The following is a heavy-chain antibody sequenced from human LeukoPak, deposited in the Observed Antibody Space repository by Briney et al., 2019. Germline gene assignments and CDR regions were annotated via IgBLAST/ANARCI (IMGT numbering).Heavy chain of an antibody. Sequence: ASVKVSCKASGGTFSSYAISWVRQAPGQGLEWMGRIIPILGIANYAQKFQGRVTITADKSTSTAYMELSSLRSEDTAVYYCARGIVPNYYGSGSSLGMDVWGQGTTVTVSS. J-gene: IGHJ6*02. CDR1: GGTFSSYA. V-gene: IGHV1-69*04. CDR3: ARGIVPNYYGSGSSLGMDV. CDR2: IIPILGIA. D-gene: IGHD3-10*01.